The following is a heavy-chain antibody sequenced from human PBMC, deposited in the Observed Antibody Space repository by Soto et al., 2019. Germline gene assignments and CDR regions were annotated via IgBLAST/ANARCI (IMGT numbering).Heavy chain of an antibody. CDR2: IWYDGSNK. CDR3: ARADYDSSGPSDY. CDR1: GFTFSSYG. D-gene: IGHD3-22*01. V-gene: IGHV3-33*01. Sequence: QVQLVESGGGVVQPGRSLRLSCAASGFTFSSYGMHWVRQAPGKGLEWVAVIWYDGSNKYYADSVKGRFTISRDNSKNTLYLQMNSLRAEETAVYYCARADYDSSGPSDYWGQGTLVTVSS. J-gene: IGHJ4*02.